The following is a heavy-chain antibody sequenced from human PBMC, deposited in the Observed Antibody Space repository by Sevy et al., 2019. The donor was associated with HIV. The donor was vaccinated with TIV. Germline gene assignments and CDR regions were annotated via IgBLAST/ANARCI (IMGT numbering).Heavy chain of an antibody. CDR1: GFTFSSYA. CDR2: TSGSGGST. Sequence: GGSLRLSCAASGFTFSSYAMSWVRQAPGKGLEWVSVTSGSGGSTYYADSVKGRFTISRDNSKNTLYLQMNSLRAEDTAVYYCAKVTPHIVATIIEDAFDIWGQGTMVNVSS. D-gene: IGHD5-12*01. V-gene: IGHV3-23*01. J-gene: IGHJ3*02. CDR3: AKVTPHIVATIIEDAFDI.